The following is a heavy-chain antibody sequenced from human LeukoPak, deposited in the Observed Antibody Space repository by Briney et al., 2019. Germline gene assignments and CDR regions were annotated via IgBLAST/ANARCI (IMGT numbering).Heavy chain of an antibody. D-gene: IGHD3-3*01. CDR1: GFTFSSYA. J-gene: IGHJ4*02. V-gene: IGHV3-30-3*01. CDR3: ARGAWSGPVSDYFDY. CDR2: ISYDGSNK. Sequence: GGSLRLSCAASGFTFSSYAMHWVRQAPGKGLEWVAVISYDGSNKYYADSVKGRFTISRDNSKNTLYLQMNSLRAEDTAVYYCARGAWSGPVSDYFDYWGQGTLVTVSS.